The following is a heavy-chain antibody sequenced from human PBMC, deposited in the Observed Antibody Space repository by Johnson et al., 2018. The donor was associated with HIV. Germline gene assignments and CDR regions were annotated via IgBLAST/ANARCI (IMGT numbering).Heavy chain of an antibody. CDR2: ISYDGSNK. J-gene: IGHJ3*02. CDR3: ARAHDAFDI. CDR1: GFTFSSYA. Sequence: QVQLVESGGGVVQPGRSLRLSCAASGFTFSSYAMHWVRQAPGKGLEWVAVISYDGSNKYYAYSVKGRFTISRDNSKNTLYLQMNSLRAEDTAVYYCARAHDAFDIWGQGTMVTVSS. V-gene: IGHV3-30*04.